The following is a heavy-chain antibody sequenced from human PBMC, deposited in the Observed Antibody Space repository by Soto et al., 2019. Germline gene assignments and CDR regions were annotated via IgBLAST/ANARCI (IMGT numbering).Heavy chain of an antibody. CDR3: AKERYYDILTGYSGFDY. D-gene: IGHD3-9*01. CDR1: GFTFSSYA. J-gene: IGHJ4*02. Sequence: GGSLRLSCATSGFTFSSYAMSWVRHAPGKGLEWVSASSGSGDSTYYADSVKGRFTISRDKSKNMLYLHMNSLRAEDTAVYYYAKERYYDILTGYSGFDYWGQGALVTVSS. CDR2: SSGSGDST. V-gene: IGHV3-23*01.